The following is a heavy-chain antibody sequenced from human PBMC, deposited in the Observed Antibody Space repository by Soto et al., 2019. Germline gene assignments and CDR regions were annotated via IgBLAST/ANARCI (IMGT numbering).Heavy chain of an antibody. CDR1: GFTFSDYY. V-gene: IGHV3-11*06. Sequence: GSLRLSCAASGFTFSDYYMTWIRQAPGKGLEWVPYISGSSDRIKYADSVRGRFTISRDNAKNSLYLQMNSLRAEDTGVYYCARGGKPTPEYYYDMDVWGQGTTVTVSS. D-gene: IGHD4-17*01. J-gene: IGHJ6*02. CDR3: ARGGKPTPEYYYDMDV. CDR2: ISGSSDRI.